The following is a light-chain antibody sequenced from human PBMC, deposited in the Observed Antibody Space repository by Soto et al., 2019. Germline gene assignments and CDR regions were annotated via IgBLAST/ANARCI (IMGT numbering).Light chain of an antibody. V-gene: IGLV1-51*01. CDR3: GTCDSSRSAVV. CDR2: DNN. J-gene: IGLJ2*01. Sequence: QSVLTQPPSVSAAPGQKVTISCSGSSSNIGNNYVSWYQQLPGTAPKLLIYDNNNRPSGIPDRFSGSKSGTSATLGITGLQTGDEADYYCGTCDSSRSAVVFGGGTKLTVL. CDR1: SSNIGNNY.